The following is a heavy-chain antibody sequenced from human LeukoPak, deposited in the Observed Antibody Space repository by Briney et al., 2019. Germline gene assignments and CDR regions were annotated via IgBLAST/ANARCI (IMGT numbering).Heavy chain of an antibody. Sequence: PGGSLRLSCAASGFTFSSYTMHWVRQAPGKGLEWVAVILNDGSNQYYADSVKGRFTISRDNSKNTLYLQMISLRTEDTAVYYCARDRKVRSDYGEHWGQGTLVTVSS. V-gene: IGHV3-30-3*01. D-gene: IGHD4-17*01. CDR1: GFTFSSYT. CDR3: ARDRKVRSDYGEH. CDR2: ILNDGSNQ. J-gene: IGHJ4*02.